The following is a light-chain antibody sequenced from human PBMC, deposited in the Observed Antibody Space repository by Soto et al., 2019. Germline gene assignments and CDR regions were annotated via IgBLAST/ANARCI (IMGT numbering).Light chain of an antibody. V-gene: IGKV3-15*01. CDR1: QNVANY. Sequence: VVLVQSPASLSLSHGERATLSCRASQNVANYLDRYQQKPGQAPRLLIYGASTRATGIPARFSGSGSGTEFTLTISSLQSEDVAVYYCKKYNTWPPWTFGQGTKVDI. CDR2: GAS. J-gene: IGKJ1*01. CDR3: KKYNTWPPWT.